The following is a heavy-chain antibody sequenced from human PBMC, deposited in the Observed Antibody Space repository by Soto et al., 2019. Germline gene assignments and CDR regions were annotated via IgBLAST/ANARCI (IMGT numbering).Heavy chain of an antibody. CDR2: ISGSGGST. Sequence: PGGSLRLSCAASGFTFSSYAMSWVRQAPGKGLEWVSAISGSGGSTYYADSVKGRFTISRDNSKNTLYLQMNSLRAEDTAVYYCAKATTAYCGGDCYTPLDYWGQGTLVTVSS. V-gene: IGHV3-23*01. CDR3: AKATTAYCGGDCYTPLDY. J-gene: IGHJ4*02. CDR1: GFTFSSYA. D-gene: IGHD2-21*01.